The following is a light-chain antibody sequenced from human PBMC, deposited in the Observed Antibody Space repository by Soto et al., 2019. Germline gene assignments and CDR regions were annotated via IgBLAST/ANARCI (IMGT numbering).Light chain of an antibody. Sequence: QPVLTQSPSASASLGASVKLTCTLSSGHSNYAIAWHQQQPEKGPRYLMKVNSDGGHRKGDGIPDRFSGSSSGAERYLTISSLQSEDEAEYYCQTWDTGIVVFGGGTKLTVL. J-gene: IGLJ2*01. CDR1: SGHSNYA. V-gene: IGLV4-69*01. CDR2: VNSDGGH. CDR3: QTWDTGIVV.